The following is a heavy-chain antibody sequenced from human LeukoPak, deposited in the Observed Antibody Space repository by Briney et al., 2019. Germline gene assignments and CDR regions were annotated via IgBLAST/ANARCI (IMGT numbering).Heavy chain of an antibody. D-gene: IGHD3-3*01. CDR3: ARGWSGYYTGPPDY. CDR1: GFTFSSYG. V-gene: IGHV3-30*03. Sequence: GGSLRLSCAASGFTFSSYGMHWVRQAPGKGLEWVAVISYDGSNKYYADSVKGRFTISRDNSKNTLYLQMNSLRAEDTAVYYCARGWSGYYTGPPDYWGQGTLVTVSS. CDR2: ISYDGSNK. J-gene: IGHJ4*02.